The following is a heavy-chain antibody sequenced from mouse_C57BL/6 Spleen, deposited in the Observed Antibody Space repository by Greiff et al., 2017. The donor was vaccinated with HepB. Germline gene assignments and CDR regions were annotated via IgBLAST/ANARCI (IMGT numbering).Heavy chain of an antibody. J-gene: IGHJ2*01. CDR2: IRSKSNNYAT. Sequence: EVQRVESGGGLVQPKGSLKLSCAASGFSFNTYAMNWVRQAPGKGLEWVARIRSKSNNYATYYADSVKDRFTISRDDSESMLYLQMNNLKTEDTAMYYCVGGTTVVAPFDYWGQGTTLTVSS. CDR3: VGGTTVVAPFDY. V-gene: IGHV10-1*01. CDR1: GFSFNTYA. D-gene: IGHD1-1*01.